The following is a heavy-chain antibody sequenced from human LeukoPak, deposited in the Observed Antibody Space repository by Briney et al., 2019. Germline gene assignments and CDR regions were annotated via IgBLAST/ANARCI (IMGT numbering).Heavy chain of an antibody. J-gene: IGHJ1*01. CDR3: ARGRRRGSYFQH. Sequence: PSETLSFTCAVYGGSFSGYYWSWIRQPPGKGLEWIGEINHSGSTNYNPSLKSRVTISVDTSKNQFSLKPSSVTAADTAVYYCARGRRRGSYFQHWGQGTLVTVSS. CDR1: GGSFSGYY. V-gene: IGHV4-34*01. CDR2: INHSGST. D-gene: IGHD3-16*01.